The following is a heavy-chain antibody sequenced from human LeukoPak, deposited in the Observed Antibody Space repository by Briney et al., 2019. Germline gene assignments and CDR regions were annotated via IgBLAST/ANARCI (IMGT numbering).Heavy chain of an antibody. D-gene: IGHD2-15*01. Sequence: GGSLRLSCAAPGFTVSSNYMSWVRQAPGKGLEWVSVIYSGGSTYYADSVKGRFTISRDNSKNTLYLQMNSLRAEDTAVYYCARDSLLGYCSGGSCYRDYYYGMDVWGQGTTVTVSS. J-gene: IGHJ6*02. CDR1: GFTVSSNY. CDR2: IYSGGST. CDR3: ARDSLLGYCSGGSCYRDYYYGMDV. V-gene: IGHV3-53*01.